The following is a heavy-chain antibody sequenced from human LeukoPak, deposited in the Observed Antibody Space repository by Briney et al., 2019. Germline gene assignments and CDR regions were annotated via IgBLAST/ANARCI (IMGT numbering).Heavy chain of an antibody. D-gene: IGHD6-13*01. V-gene: IGHV3-53*01. CDR2: IYSGDST. CDR1: GFTVSSNY. CDR3: ARGGAAPTPYYYYYYMDV. J-gene: IGHJ6*03. Sequence: GGSLRLSCAASGFTVSSNYMSWVRQAPGKGLEGVSVIYSGDSTYYADSVKGRFTISRHNSKNTLYLQMNSLRAEDTAVYYCARGGAAPTPYYYYYYMDVWGKGTTVTVSS.